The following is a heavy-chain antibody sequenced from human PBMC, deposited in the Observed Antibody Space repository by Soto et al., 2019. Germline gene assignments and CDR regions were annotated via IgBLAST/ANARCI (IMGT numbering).Heavy chain of an antibody. D-gene: IGHD5-12*01. Sequence: HVQLVQSGAEVKKPGSSVKVSCQASGGTFSSYTISWLRQAPGQGLEWMGRIIPILGIANYAQKFQGRVTITADKSTSTAYMERSSLRSEDKAVYYCAREMATIDYWGQGTLVTVSS. J-gene: IGHJ4*02. CDR3: AREMATIDY. CDR2: IIPILGIA. CDR1: GGTFSSYT. V-gene: IGHV1-69*08.